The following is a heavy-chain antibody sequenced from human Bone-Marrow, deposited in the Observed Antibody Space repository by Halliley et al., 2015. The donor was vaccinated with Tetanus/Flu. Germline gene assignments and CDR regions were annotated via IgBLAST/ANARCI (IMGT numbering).Heavy chain of an antibody. CDR2: VYFTGNT. V-gene: IGHV4-59*01. CDR3: ARTRKQGLQSFYYGMDV. D-gene: IGHD6-19*01. J-gene: IGHJ6*02. Sequence: GFVYFTGNTNSNPSPRSRVTISVDRSKNQFSLKLTSVAAADTAVYFCARTRKQGLQSFYYGMDVWGQGTTVTVSS.